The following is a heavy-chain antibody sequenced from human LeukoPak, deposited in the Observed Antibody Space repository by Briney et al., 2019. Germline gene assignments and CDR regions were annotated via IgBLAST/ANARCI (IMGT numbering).Heavy chain of an antibody. J-gene: IGHJ4*02. CDR2: ISSNGGST. Sequence: GGSLRLSCAASGFTFSSYAMHWVRQAPGKGLEYVSAISSNGGSTYYANSVKGRFTISRDNSKNTLYLQMGSLRAEDMAVYYCARARYDFWSGYYAGYWGQGTLVTVSS. CDR3: ARARYDFWSGYYAGY. CDR1: GFTFSSYA. V-gene: IGHV3-64*01. D-gene: IGHD3-3*01.